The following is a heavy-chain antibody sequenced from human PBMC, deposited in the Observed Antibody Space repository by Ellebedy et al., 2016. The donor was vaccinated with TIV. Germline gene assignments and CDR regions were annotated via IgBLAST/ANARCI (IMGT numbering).Heavy chain of an antibody. J-gene: IGHJ4*02. CDR2: IYYSEST. D-gene: IGHD1-14*01. Sequence: MPSETLSLTCTVSGGSVSSGSNYWSWIRQPPGKGLEWIGYIYYSESTNYNPSLKSRVSISVDTSTNQFSLKLSSVTAADTALYYCARGSAVPTTVADYWGQGTLVTVSS. V-gene: IGHV4-61*01. CDR1: GGSVSSGSNY. CDR3: ARGSAVPTTVADY.